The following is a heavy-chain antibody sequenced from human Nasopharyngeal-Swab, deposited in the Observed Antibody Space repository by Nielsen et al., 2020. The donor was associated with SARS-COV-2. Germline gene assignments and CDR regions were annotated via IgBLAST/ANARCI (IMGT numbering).Heavy chain of an antibody. Sequence: VRQMPGKGLEWMGRIDPSASYTNYSPSFQGHVTISADKSISTAYLQWSSLKASDTAMYYCARPVGASNTNWFDPWGQGTLVTVSS. V-gene: IGHV5-10-1*01. J-gene: IGHJ5*02. D-gene: IGHD2-2*01. CDR2: IDPSASYT. CDR3: ARPVGASNTNWFDP.